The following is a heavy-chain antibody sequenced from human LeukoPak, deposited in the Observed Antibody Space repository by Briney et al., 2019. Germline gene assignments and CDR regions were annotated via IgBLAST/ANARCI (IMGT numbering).Heavy chain of an antibody. CDR3: STVEHF. D-gene: IGHD1/OR15-1a*01. V-gene: IGHV3-74*01. CDR2: IDSDGSGT. J-gene: IGHJ4*02. CDR1: GLTLSGYW. Sequence: GGSLRLSCSASGLTLSGYWMHWVRHIPGKGLVWVSRIDSDGSGTSYAGSVKGRFTISRDDVKNMLYLQMNSLRVEDTGLYYCSTVEHFWGQGTLVTVSS.